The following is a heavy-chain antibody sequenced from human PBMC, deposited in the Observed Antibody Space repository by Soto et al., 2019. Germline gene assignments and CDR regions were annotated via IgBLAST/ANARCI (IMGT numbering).Heavy chain of an antibody. CDR3: ARETPLSSSYFVDY. J-gene: IGHJ4*02. Sequence: QVQLVESGGGVVQPGRSLRLSCAASGFTLSRHAMHWVRQAPGKGLEWVAIISYDESIKYYADSVKGRFTISRDISKNTLYFQMNSLRDEDTAVYYCARETPLSSSYFVDYWGQGTLVTVSS. D-gene: IGHD6-6*01. CDR2: ISYDESIK. CDR1: GFTLSRHA. V-gene: IGHV3-30*14.